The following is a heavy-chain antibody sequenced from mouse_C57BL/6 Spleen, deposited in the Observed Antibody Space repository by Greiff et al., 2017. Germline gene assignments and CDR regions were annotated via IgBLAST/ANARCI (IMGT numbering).Heavy chain of an antibody. Sequence: QVQLQQPGAELVRPGTSVTLSCKASGYTFTSYWMHWVKQRPGQGLEWIGVIDPSDSYTNYNQKFKGKATLTVDTSSSTAYMQLSSLTSEDSAVYYCATLDYWGQGTTLTVSS. J-gene: IGHJ2*01. CDR1: GYTFTSYW. CDR3: ATLDY. CDR2: IDPSDSYT. V-gene: IGHV1-59*01.